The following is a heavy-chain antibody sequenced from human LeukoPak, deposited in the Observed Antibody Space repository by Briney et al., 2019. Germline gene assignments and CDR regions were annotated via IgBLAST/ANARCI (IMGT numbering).Heavy chain of an antibody. CDR3: ARERGGYSGYADY. Sequence: ASVKVSCKVSGYTFTSYGISWVRQAPGQGLEWMGWISGYDGTTNYAQNLQGRVTMTTDTSTSTAYMDLRSLRSDDTAVYYCARERGGYSGYADYWGQGTLVTVSS. CDR1: GYTFTSYG. CDR2: ISGYDGTT. J-gene: IGHJ4*02. V-gene: IGHV1-18*01. D-gene: IGHD5-12*01.